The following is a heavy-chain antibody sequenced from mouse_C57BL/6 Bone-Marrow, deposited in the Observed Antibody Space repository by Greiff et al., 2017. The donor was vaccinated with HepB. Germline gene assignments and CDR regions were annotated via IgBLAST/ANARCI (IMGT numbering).Heavy chain of an antibody. Sequence: VQLQQSGAELARPGASVKMSCKASGYTFTSYTMHWVKQRLGQGLKWIGYINPSSGYTKYNQKFKDKATLTADKSSSTAYMQLSSLTSEDSAVYYCARREILYFDVWGTGTTVTVSS. J-gene: IGHJ1*03. CDR1: GYTFTSYT. V-gene: IGHV1-4*01. CDR2: INPSSGYT. CDR3: ARREILYFDV.